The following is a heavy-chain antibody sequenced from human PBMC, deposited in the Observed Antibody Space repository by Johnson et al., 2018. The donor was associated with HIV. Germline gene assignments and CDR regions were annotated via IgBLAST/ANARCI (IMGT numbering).Heavy chain of an antibody. CDR2: ISGSGGST. D-gene: IGHD1-26*01. Sequence: VQLVESGGGLVQPGGSLRLSCAASGFTFSSNYMSWVRQAPGRGLEWVSAISGSGGSTYYADSVKGRFTISRDHSKNTLYRQMNSLRAEDTAVYYCARETAGATNDAFDIWGQGTMVTVSS. CDR3: ARETAGATNDAFDI. J-gene: IGHJ3*02. V-gene: IGHV3-23*04. CDR1: GFTFSSNY.